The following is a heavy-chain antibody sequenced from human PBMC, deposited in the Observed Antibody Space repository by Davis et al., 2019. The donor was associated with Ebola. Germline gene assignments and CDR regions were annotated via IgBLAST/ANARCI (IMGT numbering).Heavy chain of an antibody. CDR3: AKLEGITMVRGVSIAGDFDY. J-gene: IGHJ4*02. Sequence: PGGSLRLSCAASGFTFSSYAMSWVRQAPGKGLEWVSAISGSGGSTYYADAVKGRFTISRDNSKNTLYLQMNSLRAEDTAVYYCAKLEGITMVRGVSIAGDFDYWGQGTLVTVSS. CDR1: GFTFSSYA. V-gene: IGHV3-23*01. CDR2: ISGSGGST. D-gene: IGHD3-10*01.